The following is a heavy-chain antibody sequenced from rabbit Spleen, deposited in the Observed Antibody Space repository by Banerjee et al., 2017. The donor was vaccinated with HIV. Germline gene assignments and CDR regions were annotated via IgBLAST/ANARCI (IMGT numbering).Heavy chain of an antibody. Sequence: QSLEESGGGLVQPEGSLALTCKASGFSFSSSDYICWVRQAPGKGLEWISCIAGSSSGFTYSATWAKGRFTISKTSSTTVTLQMTSLTASDTATYFCARGFASSSGYYLNLWGQGTLVTVS. V-gene: IGHV1S40*01. CDR3: ARGFASSSGYYLNL. J-gene: IGHJ4*01. CDR2: IAGSSSGFT. D-gene: IGHD1-1*01. CDR1: GFSFSSSDY.